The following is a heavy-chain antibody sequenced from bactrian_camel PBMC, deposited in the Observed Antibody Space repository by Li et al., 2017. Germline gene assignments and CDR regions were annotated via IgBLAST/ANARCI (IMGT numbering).Heavy chain of an antibody. J-gene: IGHJ4*01. CDR1: GFRFGDYP. CDR2: IDYSGTLT. V-gene: IGHV3S42*01. D-gene: IGHD6*01. Sequence: VQLVESGGDLVRPGGSLTLSCAASGFRFGDYPMSWVRQAPGKALEWLAQIDYSGTLTRINTPAEGRFTISRDNAKNMLYLRLRSLKPEDTAMYYCAEGRTEVPHDCCASKGTQVTVS.